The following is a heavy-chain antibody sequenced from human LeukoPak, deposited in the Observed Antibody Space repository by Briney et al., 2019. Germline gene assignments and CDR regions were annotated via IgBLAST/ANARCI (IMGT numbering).Heavy chain of an antibody. CDR2: IYTSGST. CDR3: ARDLVTKEGDWFDP. J-gene: IGHJ5*02. Sequence: SQTLSLTCTVSGGSITSGSYYRSWIRQPAGKGLEWIGRIYTSGSTNYNPSLKSRVTISVDTSKNQFSLKLSSVTAADTAVYYCARDLVTKEGDWFDPWGQGTLVTVSS. CDR1: GGSITSGSYY. V-gene: IGHV4-61*02.